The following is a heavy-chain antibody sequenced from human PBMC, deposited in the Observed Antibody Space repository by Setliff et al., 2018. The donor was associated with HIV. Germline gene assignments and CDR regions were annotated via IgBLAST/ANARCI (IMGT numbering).Heavy chain of an antibody. CDR3: ARAVAASATSVVDY. Sequence: SETLSLTCAVSADSIGTNHWWNWVRQPPGKGLEWIGEISQSGKTNYPPSLKSRITISMEASTTHFSLTMNSVTAADQAVYYCARAVAASATSVVDYWGQGIQVTVSS. CDR2: ISQSGKT. CDR1: ADSIGTNHW. V-gene: IGHV4-4*02. D-gene: IGHD6-13*01. J-gene: IGHJ4*02.